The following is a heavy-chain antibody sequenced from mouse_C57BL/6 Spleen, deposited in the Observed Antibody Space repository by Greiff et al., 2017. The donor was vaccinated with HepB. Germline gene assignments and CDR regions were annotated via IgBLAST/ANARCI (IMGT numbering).Heavy chain of an antibody. J-gene: IGHJ4*01. CDR2: INPNNGGT. CDR1: GYTFTDYN. CDR3: ARRGGYAYYAMDY. V-gene: IGHV1-22*01. D-gene: IGHD2-2*01. Sequence: EVQLQQSGPELVKPGASVKMSCKASGYTFTDYNMHWVKQSHGKSLEWIGYINPNNGGTSYNQKFKGKATLTVNKSSSTAYMELRSLTSEDSAVYYCARRGGYAYYAMDYWGQGTSVTVSS.